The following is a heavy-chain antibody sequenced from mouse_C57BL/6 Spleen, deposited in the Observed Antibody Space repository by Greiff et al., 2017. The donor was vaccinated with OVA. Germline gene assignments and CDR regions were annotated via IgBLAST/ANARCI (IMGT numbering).Heavy chain of an antibody. V-gene: IGHV1-15*01. J-gene: IGHJ3*01. CDR1: GYTFTDYE. CDR2: IDPETGGT. CDR3: ASSRLGRFAY. Sequence: QVQLQQSGAELVRPGASVTLSCKASGYTFTDYEMHWVKQTPVHGLEWIGAIDPETGGTAYNQKFKGKAILTADKSSSTAYMRLRGLTSEDSAVYYCASSRLGRFAYWGQGTLVTVSA. D-gene: IGHD3-1*01.